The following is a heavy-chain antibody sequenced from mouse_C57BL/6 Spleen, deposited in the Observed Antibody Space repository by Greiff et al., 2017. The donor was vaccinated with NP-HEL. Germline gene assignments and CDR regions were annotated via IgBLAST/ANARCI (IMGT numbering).Heavy chain of an antibody. J-gene: IGHJ3*01. CDR2: ISDGGSYT. V-gene: IGHV5-4*01. CDR1: GFTFSSYA. D-gene: IGHD2-2*01. Sequence: EVKLVESGGGLVKPGGSLKLSCAASGFTFSSYAMSWVRQTPEKRLEWVATISDGGSYTYYPDNVKGRFTISRDNAKNNLYLQMSHLKSEDTAMYYCARDGGYDEEAWFAYWGQGTLVTVSA. CDR3: ARDGGYDEEAWFAY.